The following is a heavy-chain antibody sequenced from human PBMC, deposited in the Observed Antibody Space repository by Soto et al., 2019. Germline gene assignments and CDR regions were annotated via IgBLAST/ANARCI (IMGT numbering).Heavy chain of an antibody. J-gene: IGHJ6*03. Sequence: QVLLMQSGAEVRKPGASVTVSCEASGVTFGNYEINWVRQAPGQGLEWMGWMNPSSGNTGYAQKFQGRVPLTKITATNTAYMELRSLTSEDTAVYYCAKNADFFHYHMDVWGEGTTVTVSS. CDR3: AKNADFFHYHMDV. CDR1: GVTFGNYE. CDR2: MNPSSGNT. V-gene: IGHV1-8*01. D-gene: IGHD2-2*01.